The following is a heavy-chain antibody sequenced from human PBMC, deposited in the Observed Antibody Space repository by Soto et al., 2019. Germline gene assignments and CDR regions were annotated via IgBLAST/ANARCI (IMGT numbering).Heavy chain of an antibody. D-gene: IGHD3-9*01. CDR2: ISTDPHLR. J-gene: IGHJ5*02. V-gene: IGHV3-64D*06. CDR3: VKVSTFYDILTGYYSTNFFDP. CDR1: GFTFSEYS. Sequence: GAPLSLSSSVSGFTFSEYSMHWVRQSAGKGLQYVSTISTDPHLRYYADSVKGRFTISRDNSKNTLYLQMNSLRPEDTAVYYRVKVSTFYDILTGYYSTNFFDPWGQGTLVTVSS.